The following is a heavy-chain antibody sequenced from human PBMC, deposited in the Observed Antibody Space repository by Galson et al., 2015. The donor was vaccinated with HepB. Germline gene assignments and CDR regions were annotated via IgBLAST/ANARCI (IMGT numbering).Heavy chain of an antibody. Sequence: SLRLSCAASGFTFSSDAMHWVRQAPGKGLEWVAVISFDGSNKYYADSVKGRFTISRDNSKNTLYLQMNSLRAEDTAVYYCAKVKDSEWEPYYFDYWGQGTLVTVSS. CDR1: GFTFSSDA. CDR2: ISFDGSNK. CDR3: AKVKDSEWEPYYFDY. J-gene: IGHJ4*02. D-gene: IGHD1-26*01. V-gene: IGHV3-30*04.